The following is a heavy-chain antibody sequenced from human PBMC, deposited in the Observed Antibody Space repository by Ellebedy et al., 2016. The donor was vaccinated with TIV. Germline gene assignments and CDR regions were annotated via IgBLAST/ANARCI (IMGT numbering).Heavy chain of an antibody. Sequence: GESLKISCVASGFRLSTHGMHWVRQAPGKGLEWVAFKRFDGRNEYNGDSVKGRFFISRDLSKNTLYLQMNRVTSDETGKYYCTRETNPPPGALAGTGFDCWGQGTLVIVSS. CDR1: GFRLSTHG. V-gene: IGHV3-30*02. D-gene: IGHD6-19*01. J-gene: IGHJ4*02. CDR3: TRETNPPPGALAGTGFDC. CDR2: KRFDGRNE.